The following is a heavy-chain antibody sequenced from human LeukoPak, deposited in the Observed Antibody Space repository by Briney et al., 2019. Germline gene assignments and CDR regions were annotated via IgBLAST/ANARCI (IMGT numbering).Heavy chain of an antibody. CDR3: ARSRRGYYMDV. CDR1: GYTFSNFD. J-gene: IGHJ6*03. V-gene: IGHV1-8*02. CDR2: MNPGSGDT. Sequence: ASVKVSCKASGYTFSNFDVNWVREAPGQGLEWMAWMNPGSGDTGYEGKFQARLTMSSNTSITTASMELSSLTSEDTAVYYCARSRRGYYMDVWGKGTTVIVSS.